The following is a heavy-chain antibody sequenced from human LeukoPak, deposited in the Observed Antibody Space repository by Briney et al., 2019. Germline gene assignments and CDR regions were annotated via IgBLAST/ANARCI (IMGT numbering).Heavy chain of an antibody. J-gene: IGHJ5*02. CDR2: IKSKVYGGTT. CDR1: GFTFGDYA. D-gene: IGHD3-10*01. CDR3: SSLWDTLVRGGA. V-gene: IGHV3-49*04. Sequence: GGSLRLSCTASGFTFGDYAMSWVRQAPGKGLEWVGFIKSKVYGGTTEYAASVRGRFTISRDDSKSIAYLQMNSLKTEDTAVYYCSSLWDTLVRGGAWGQGTLVTVSS.